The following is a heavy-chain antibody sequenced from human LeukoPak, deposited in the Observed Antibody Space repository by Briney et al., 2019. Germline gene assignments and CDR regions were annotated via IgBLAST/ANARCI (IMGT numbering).Heavy chain of an antibody. D-gene: IGHD4-17*01. CDR3: AKGHYGNIYYFDY. CDR1: GFTFSSYG. V-gene: IGHV3-30*18. Sequence: PGRSLRLSCAASGFTFSSYGMHWVRQAPGKGLEWVAVISYDGSNKYYADSVKGRFTISRDNSKNTLYLQMNSLRAEDTAVYYCAKGHYGNIYYFDYWGQGTLVTV. CDR2: ISYDGSNK. J-gene: IGHJ4*02.